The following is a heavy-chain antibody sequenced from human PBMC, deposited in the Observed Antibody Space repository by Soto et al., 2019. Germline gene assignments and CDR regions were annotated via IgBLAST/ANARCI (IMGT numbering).Heavy chain of an antibody. CDR3: ARGRHDFRNYYYGMDV. J-gene: IGHJ6*02. Sequence: TLSLTCTVSGGSISSGGYYWSWIRQHPGKGLEWIGYIYYSGSTYYNPSLKSRVTISVDTSKNQFSLKLSSVTAADTAVYYCARGRHDFRNYYYGMDVWGQGTTVSVSS. D-gene: IGHD2-21*02. CDR2: IYYSGST. CDR1: GGSISSGGYY. V-gene: IGHV4-31*03.